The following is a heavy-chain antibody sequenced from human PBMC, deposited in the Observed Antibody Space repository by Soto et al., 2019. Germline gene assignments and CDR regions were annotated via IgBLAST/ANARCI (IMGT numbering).Heavy chain of an antibody. Sequence: QVQLQESGPGLVKPSETLSLTCTVSGASVSSGNYYWSWIRQPPGKGLECIGYISYSGSTNYNPSLKSRVNISIDTSKNQFSLKLSSVTAADTAVSYCARGSGSYYAYWGQGTLVTVSS. J-gene: IGHJ4*02. D-gene: IGHD1-26*01. CDR3: ARGSGSYYAY. V-gene: IGHV4-61*01. CDR2: ISYSGST. CDR1: GASVSSGNYY.